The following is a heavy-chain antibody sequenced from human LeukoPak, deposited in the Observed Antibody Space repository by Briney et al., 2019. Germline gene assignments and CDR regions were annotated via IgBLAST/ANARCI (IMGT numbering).Heavy chain of an antibody. CDR2: IYYSGST. J-gene: IGHJ6*02. CDR3: ARDTSTSWYYYGMDV. V-gene: IGHV4-59*08. CDR1: GGSITNYY. Sequence: SETLSLTCTVSGGSITNYYWSWIRQPPGKGLEWIGHIYYSGSTTYNPSLKSRVTISVDTSKNQFSLKLSSVTAADTAMYYCARDTSTSWYYYGMDVWGQGTTVTVSS. D-gene: IGHD2-2*01.